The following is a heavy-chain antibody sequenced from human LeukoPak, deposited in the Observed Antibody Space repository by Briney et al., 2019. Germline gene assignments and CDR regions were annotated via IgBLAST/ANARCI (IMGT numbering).Heavy chain of an antibody. CDR3: ARAQDYYDSSGYYRTTFDY. Sequence: TSETLSLTCSVSGDSIRSHYWSWIRQPPGKGLEWIGYIYYSGGTNYNPSLKSRVTISVDTSKNQFSLKLSSVTAADTAVYYCARAQDYYDSSGYYRTTFDYWGQGTLVTVSS. D-gene: IGHD3-22*01. J-gene: IGHJ4*02. V-gene: IGHV4-59*11. CDR2: IYYSGGT. CDR1: GDSIRSHY.